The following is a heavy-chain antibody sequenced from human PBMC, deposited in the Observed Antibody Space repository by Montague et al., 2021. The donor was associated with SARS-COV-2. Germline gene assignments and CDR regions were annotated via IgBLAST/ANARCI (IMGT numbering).Heavy chain of an antibody. D-gene: IGHD6-13*01. V-gene: IGHV6-1*01. J-gene: IGHJ4*02. Sequence: CAISGGSVSSNSATWNWIRQSPSRGLEWLGRTYYRSMWKSDYARSVKSRIAINPDTSKNQFSLQLSSVTPKDTALYYCVRGIEAAGSYDYWGQGTLVTVSS. CDR2: TYYRSMWKS. CDR1: GGSVSSNSAT. CDR3: VRGIEAAGSYDY.